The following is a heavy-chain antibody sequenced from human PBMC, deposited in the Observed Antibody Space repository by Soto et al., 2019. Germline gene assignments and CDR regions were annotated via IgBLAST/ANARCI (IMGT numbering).Heavy chain of an antibody. CDR1: GFTFSSYA. CDR3: ARDFGVIDY. Sequence: QVQLVESGGGVVQPGRSLRLSCAASGFTFSSYAMHWVRQAPGKGLEWVAVISYDGSNKYYADSVKGRFTISRDNSKNTLYLQMNSLRAEDTGVYYCARDFGVIDYWGQGTLVTVSS. V-gene: IGHV3-30-3*01. D-gene: IGHD3-10*01. J-gene: IGHJ4*02. CDR2: ISYDGSNK.